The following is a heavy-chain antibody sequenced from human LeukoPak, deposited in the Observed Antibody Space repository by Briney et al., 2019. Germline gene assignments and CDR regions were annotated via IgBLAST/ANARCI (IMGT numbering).Heavy chain of an antibody. CDR3: ARGQGYESYYYMDV. D-gene: IGHD2-2*01. CDR2: ISFDGVNT. J-gene: IGHJ6*03. Sequence: HPGGSLRLSCAASGFTFSTYAIHWVRQAPDKGLEWMAVISFDGVNTFYADSVKGRFTISRDNSNNTVYLQMNNLRPEDTAVFYCARGQGYESYYYMDVWGKGTTVSVSS. CDR1: GFTFSTYA. V-gene: IGHV3-30*04.